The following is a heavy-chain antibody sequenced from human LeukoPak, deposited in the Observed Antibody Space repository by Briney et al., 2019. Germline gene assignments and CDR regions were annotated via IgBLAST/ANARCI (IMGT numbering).Heavy chain of an antibody. CDR3: ARDLYDILTGYYFPNY. CDR2: VNAGNGNT. V-gene: IGHV1-3*01. CDR1: GYTFTSYA. Sequence: GASVKVSCKASGYTFTSYAMHWVRQAPGQRLEWMGWVNAGNGNTKYSQKFQGRVTITRDTSASTAYMELSSLRSEDTAVYYCARDLYDILTGYYFPNYWGQGTLVTVSS. J-gene: IGHJ4*02. D-gene: IGHD3-9*01.